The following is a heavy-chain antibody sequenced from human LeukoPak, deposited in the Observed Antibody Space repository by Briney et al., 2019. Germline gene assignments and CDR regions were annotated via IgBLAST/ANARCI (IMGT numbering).Heavy chain of an antibody. CDR3: ARVGRSRGSLPNSYYYMDV. CDR1: GYTFTSYY. V-gene: IGHV1-46*01. CDR2: INPSGGST. J-gene: IGHJ6*03. Sequence: ASVKVSCKASGYTFTSYYMHWVRQAPGQGLEWMGIINPSGGSTSYAQKLQGRVTITTDQSTTTAYMELSSLSPEDTAVYYCARVGRSRGSLPNSYYYMDVWGKGATVTVSS. D-gene: IGHD2-15*01.